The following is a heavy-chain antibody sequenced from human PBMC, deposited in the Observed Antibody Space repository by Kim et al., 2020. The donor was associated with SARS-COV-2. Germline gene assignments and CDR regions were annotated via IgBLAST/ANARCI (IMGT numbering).Heavy chain of an antibody. Sequence: SETLSLTCAVYGGSFSGYYWSWIRQPPGKGLEWIGEINHSGSTNYNPSLKSRVTISVDTSKNQFSLKLSSVTAADTAVYYCAREGGSIRLPYFDYWGQGTLVTVSS. V-gene: IGHV4-34*01. CDR3: AREGGSIRLPYFDY. CDR2: INHSGST. D-gene: IGHD3-16*01. CDR1: GGSFSGYY. J-gene: IGHJ4*02.